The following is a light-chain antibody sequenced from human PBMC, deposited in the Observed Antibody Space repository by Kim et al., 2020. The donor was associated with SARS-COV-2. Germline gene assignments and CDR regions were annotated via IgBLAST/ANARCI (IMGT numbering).Light chain of an antibody. Sequence: VSPGQTASIPCSGDKLGDKYACWYQQKPGQSPVLVIYQDSKRPSGIPERFSGSNSGNTATLTISGTQAMDEADYYCQAWDSSTVFGTGTKVTVL. CDR2: QDS. CDR3: QAWDSSTV. V-gene: IGLV3-1*01. CDR1: KLGDKY. J-gene: IGLJ1*01.